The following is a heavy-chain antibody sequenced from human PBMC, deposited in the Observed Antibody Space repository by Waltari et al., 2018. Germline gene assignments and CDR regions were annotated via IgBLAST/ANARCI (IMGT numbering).Heavy chain of an antibody. V-gene: IGHV3-30*01. CDR2: ISYDGSNK. D-gene: IGHD1-26*01. CDR1: GFTFSSYA. CDR3: ARDPTPIVGATTYDY. Sequence: QVQLVESGGGVVQPGRSLRLSCAASGFTFSSYAMHWVRQAPGKGLDGVAVISYDGSNKYYADSVKGRFTISRDNSKNTLYLQMNSLRAEDTAVYYCARDPTPIVGATTYDYWGQGTLVTVSS. J-gene: IGHJ4*02.